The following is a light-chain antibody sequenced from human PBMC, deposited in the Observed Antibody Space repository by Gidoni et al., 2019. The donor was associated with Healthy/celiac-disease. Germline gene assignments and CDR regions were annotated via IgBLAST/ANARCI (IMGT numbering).Light chain of an antibody. CDR1: QSVLYSSNNKNY. V-gene: IGKV4-1*01. Sequence: DIVMTQSPDSLAGSLGERATINCKSSQSVLYSSNNKNYLAWYQQKPGQPPKLLIYWASTRESGVPDRFSGSGSGTDFTLTISSLQAEDVAVYYCQQYYSTLRTFGPGTKVDIK. CDR3: QQYYSTLRT. J-gene: IGKJ3*01. CDR2: WAS.